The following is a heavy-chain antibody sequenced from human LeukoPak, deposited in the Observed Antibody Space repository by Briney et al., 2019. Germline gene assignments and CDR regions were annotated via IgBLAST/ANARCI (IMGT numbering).Heavy chain of an antibody. CDR3: ARATVAGASVFDY. D-gene: IGHD6-19*01. V-gene: IGHV1-2*06. CDR2: INPNSGGT. Sequence: ASVKVSFKASVCTFSSYGISWVRQAPGQGREWMGRINPNSGGTNYAQKFQGRVTMTRDTSISTAYMELSRLRSDDTAVYYCARATVAGASVFDYWGQGTLVTVSS. J-gene: IGHJ4*02. CDR1: VCTFSSYG.